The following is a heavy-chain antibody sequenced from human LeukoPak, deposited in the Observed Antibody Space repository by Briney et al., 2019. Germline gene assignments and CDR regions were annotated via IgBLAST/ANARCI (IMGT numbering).Heavy chain of an antibody. CDR2: IKQDGSKK. CDR1: GFMLRRYR. D-gene: IGHD3-3*01. CDR3: ARNLNVFWGRKDAFDI. V-gene: IGHV3-7*01. Sequence: GGPLTPLCGAWGFMLRRYRKLGPRQARGKGRVGVDNIKQDGSKKYVDSVKGRFSISRDNAKNSLYLQMNSLRAEDTAVYYCARNLNVFWGRKDAFDIWGQGTMVTVSS. J-gene: IGHJ3*02.